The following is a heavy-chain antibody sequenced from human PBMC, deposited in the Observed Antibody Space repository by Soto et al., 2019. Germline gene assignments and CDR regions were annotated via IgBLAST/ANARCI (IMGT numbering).Heavy chain of an antibody. D-gene: IGHD5-18*01. V-gene: IGHV1-18*01. CDR2: ISAYNGNT. Sequence: QVQLVQSGAEVKKPGASVKVSCTASGYTFTSYGVTWVRQAPGQGLEWMGWISAYNGNTNFAQKFQGRVTLTTDTAASTAYMELRSLRSDDTAVYYCAREGYSFRFRDYWYGIDHWGQGTLVTVSS. CDR3: AREGYSFRFRDYWYGIDH. J-gene: IGHJ4*02. CDR1: GYTFTSYG.